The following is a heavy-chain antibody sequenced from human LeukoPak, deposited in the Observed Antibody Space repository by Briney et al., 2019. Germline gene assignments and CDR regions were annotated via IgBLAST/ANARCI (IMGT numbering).Heavy chain of an antibody. CDR1: GGSISSGGYY. J-gene: IGHJ2*01. Sequence: SETLSLTCTVSGGSISSGGYYWSWIRQHPGKGLEWIGYIYYSGSTYYDPSLKSRVTISVDTSKNQFSLKLSSVTAADTAVYYCARDRVTTVTKGYFDLWGRGTLVTVSS. CDR3: ARDRVTTVTKGYFDL. V-gene: IGHV4-31*03. D-gene: IGHD4-17*01. CDR2: IYYSGST.